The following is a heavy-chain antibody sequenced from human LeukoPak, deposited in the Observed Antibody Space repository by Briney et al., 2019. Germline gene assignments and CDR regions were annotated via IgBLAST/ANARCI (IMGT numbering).Heavy chain of an antibody. CDR2: IWYGGSNT. CDR1: GFTFSSYG. V-gene: IGHV3-33*01. D-gene: IGHD1-1*01. CDR3: ARDLEIGSSSYYFDY. Sequence: GGSLRLSCAASGFTFSSYGMHWVRQAPGKGLEWVAIIWYGGSNTYYVDSVRGRFTISRDNSKNTLYLQVNSLRAEDTAMYYCARDLEIGSSSYYFDYWGQGTLVTVSS. J-gene: IGHJ4*02.